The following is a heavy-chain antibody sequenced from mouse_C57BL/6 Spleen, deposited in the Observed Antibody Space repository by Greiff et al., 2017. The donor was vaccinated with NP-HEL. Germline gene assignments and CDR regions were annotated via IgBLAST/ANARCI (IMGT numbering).Heavy chain of an antibody. Sequence: VKLQQPGAELVKPGASVKVSCKASGYTFTSYWMHWVKQRPGQGLEWIGRIHPSDSDTNYNQKFKGKATLTVDKSSSTAYMQLSSLTSEDSAVYYCAIPTVVAPFDYWGQGTTLTVSS. D-gene: IGHD1-1*01. CDR2: IHPSDSDT. CDR3: AIPTVVAPFDY. CDR1: GYTFTSYW. J-gene: IGHJ2*01. V-gene: IGHV1-74*01.